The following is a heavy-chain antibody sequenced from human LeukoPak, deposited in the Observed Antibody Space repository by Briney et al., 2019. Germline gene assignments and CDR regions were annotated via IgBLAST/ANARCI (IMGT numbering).Heavy chain of an antibody. D-gene: IGHD3-22*01. J-gene: IGHJ3*02. CDR1: GGSISSYY. V-gene: IGHV4-59*01. Sequence: SETLSLTCTVSGGSISSYYWSWIRQPPGKGLEWIGYIYYSGSTNYNPSLKSRVTISVDTSKNQFSLQLSSVTAADTAVYYCARIWAGYYDSRGAFDIWGQGTMVTVSS. CDR2: IYYSGST. CDR3: ARIWAGYYDSRGAFDI.